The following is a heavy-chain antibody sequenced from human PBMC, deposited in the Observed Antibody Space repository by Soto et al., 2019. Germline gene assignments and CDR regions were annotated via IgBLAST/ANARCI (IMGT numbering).Heavy chain of an antibody. Sequence: QITLKESGPTLVKPTQTLTLTCTFSGFSLSTTGVGVSWIRQPPGKALEWLALIYWHDDKRYSPSLKSRLTITKYTTKTQLVLTINNRDPVDTDTYYCAHRGGATVGLYYFDYWGQGALVTVAS. CDR1: GFSLSTTGVG. CDR3: AHRGGATVGLYYFDY. D-gene: IGHD3-16*01. J-gene: IGHJ4*02. V-gene: IGHV2-5*01. CDR2: IYWHDDK.